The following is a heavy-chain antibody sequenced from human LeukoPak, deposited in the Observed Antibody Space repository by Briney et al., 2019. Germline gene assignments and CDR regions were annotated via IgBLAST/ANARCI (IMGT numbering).Heavy chain of an antibody. CDR1: GYSFTSYW. J-gene: IGHJ4*02. CDR3: ARHIGYSAWNPDY. D-gene: IGHD5-12*01. Sequence: GESLKISCKASGYSFTSYWIGWGRQMPGKGLEWLGIIYPYDSDYRYSPSFQGQVTISDDKSISTPYLQWSNLKASDTAMYYCARHIGYSAWNPDYWGPGTLGTASS. V-gene: IGHV5-51*01. CDR2: IYPYDSDY.